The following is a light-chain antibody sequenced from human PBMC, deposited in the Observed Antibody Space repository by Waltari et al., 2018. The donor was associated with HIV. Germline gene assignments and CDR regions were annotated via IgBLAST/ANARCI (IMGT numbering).Light chain of an antibody. J-gene: IGLJ3*02. Sequence: SSEVTQSPSVAVSPGQTASITCSGYELGDKYTCWYQQKPGQSPLLVIYQDNKRPSGIPERFSGSSSGHTATLTISGTLPMDEADYYCQAWGSSTSGVFGTGTKLTVL. CDR1: ELGDKY. CDR3: QAWGSSTSGV. V-gene: IGLV3-1*01. CDR2: QDN.